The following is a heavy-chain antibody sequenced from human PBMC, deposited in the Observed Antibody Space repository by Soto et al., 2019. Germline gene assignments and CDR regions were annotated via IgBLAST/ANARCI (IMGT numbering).Heavy chain of an antibody. J-gene: IGHJ3*02. CDR1: GFTFHNYV. CDR2: TSYDGSGK. Sequence: QVQLVESGGGVVQPGRSLRLSCAASGFTFHNYVMHWVRQAPGKGLEWVAITSYDGSGKYYGDSVKGRFTISRDNSKNPLYLQMGGLRADDTAVYYCARGSDFLDAFDIWCQGTMVTVSS. CDR3: ARGSDFLDAFDI. V-gene: IGHV3-30*03. D-gene: IGHD3-3*01.